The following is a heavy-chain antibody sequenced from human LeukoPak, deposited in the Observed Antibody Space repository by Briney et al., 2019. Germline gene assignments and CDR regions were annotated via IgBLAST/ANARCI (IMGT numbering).Heavy chain of an antibody. CDR2: ISSSGSTI. Sequence: GGSLRLSCAASGFTFSSYEINRARQAPGKGLEWVSYISSSGSTIYYADSVKGRFTISRDNAKNSLYLQMNSLRAEDTAMYYCARYYYDSSGYYYKDYWGQGTLVTVSS. CDR1: GFTFSSYE. D-gene: IGHD3-22*01. CDR3: ARYYYDSSGYYYKDY. V-gene: IGHV3-48*03. J-gene: IGHJ4*02.